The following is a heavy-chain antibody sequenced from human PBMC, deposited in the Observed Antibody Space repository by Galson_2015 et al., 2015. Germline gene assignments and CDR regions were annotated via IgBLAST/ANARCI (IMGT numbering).Heavy chain of an antibody. CDR2: ISGSGGST. D-gene: IGHD4-17*01. V-gene: IGHV3-23*01. CDR3: LSASDYGDYRADDAFDI. Sequence: SLRLSCAASGFTFSSYAMSWVRQAPGKGLEWVSAISGSGGSTYYADSVKGRFTISRDNSKNTLYLQMNSLRAEDTAVYYCLSASDYGDYRADDAFDIWGQGTMVTVSS. CDR1: GFTFSSYA. J-gene: IGHJ3*02.